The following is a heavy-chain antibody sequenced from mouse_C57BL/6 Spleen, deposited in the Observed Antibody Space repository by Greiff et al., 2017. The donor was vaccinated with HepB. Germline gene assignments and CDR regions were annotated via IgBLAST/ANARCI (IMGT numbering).Heavy chain of an antibody. D-gene: IGHD2-4*01. CDR2: INPNNGGT. V-gene: IGHV1-18*01. Sequence: VHVKQSGPELVKPGASVKIPCKASGYTFTDYNMDWVKQSHGKSLEWIGDINPNNGGTIYNQKFKGKATLTVDKSSSTAYMELRSLTSEDTAVYYCARSYYDYDLFAYWGQGTLVTVSA. J-gene: IGHJ3*01. CDR1: GYTFTDYN. CDR3: ARSYYDYDLFAY.